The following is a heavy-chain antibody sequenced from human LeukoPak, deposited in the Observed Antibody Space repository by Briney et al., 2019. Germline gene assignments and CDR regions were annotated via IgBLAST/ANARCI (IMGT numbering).Heavy chain of an antibody. J-gene: IGHJ4*02. CDR2: IKQDGSEK. CDR1: GFTFSNYW. D-gene: IGHD4-17*01. CDR3: VTETTVTGWGY. Sequence: GGSLRLSCAASGFTFSNYWMSWVRQAPGKGLEWVANIKQDGSEKYYVDSVKGRFTVSRDNAKNSLSLQMNSLRAEDTAMYYCVTETTVTGWGYWGQGTLVTVSS. V-gene: IGHV3-7*01.